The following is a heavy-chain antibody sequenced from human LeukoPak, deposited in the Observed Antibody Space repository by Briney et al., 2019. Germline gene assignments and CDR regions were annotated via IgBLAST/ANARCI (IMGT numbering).Heavy chain of an antibody. CDR2: ISGSGGST. V-gene: IGHV3-23*01. CDR3: AKDSTLGDFWSGYYDYYYYGMDV. CDR1: GFTFSGYA. D-gene: IGHD3-3*01. J-gene: IGHJ6*02. Sequence: GGSLRLSCAASGFTFSGYAMSWVRQAPGKGLEWVSAISGSGGSTYYADSVKGRFTISRDNSKNTLYLQMNSLRAEDTAVYYCAKDSTLGDFWSGYYDYYYYGMDVWGQGTTVTVSS.